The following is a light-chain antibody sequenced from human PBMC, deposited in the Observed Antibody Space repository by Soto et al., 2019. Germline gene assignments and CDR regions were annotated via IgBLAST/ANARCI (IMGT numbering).Light chain of an antibody. V-gene: IGKV3-20*01. J-gene: IGKJ1*01. CDR3: QQNGVSPRT. Sequence: EIMLTQSPVTLSLSPGEGATLSCRASQSVAGSYLAWYQQKPGRTPRLLIYGASSRATGIPDRFSGSGSGTEFTLTINRLEPEDFAVYYCQQNGVSPRTFGQGTKVDIK. CDR1: QSVAGSY. CDR2: GAS.